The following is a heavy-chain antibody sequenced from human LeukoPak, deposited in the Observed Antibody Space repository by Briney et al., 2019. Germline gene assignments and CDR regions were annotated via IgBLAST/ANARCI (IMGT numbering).Heavy chain of an antibody. V-gene: IGHV3-74*01. J-gene: IGHJ4*02. CDR3: VSFYETY. Sequence: PGGSLRLSCAASGNYWMHWVRQVPGKGRVWVSHINSDGSWTSYADSVKGRFTISKDNAKNTVYLQMNSLRAEDTAVYYCVSFYETYWGRGTLVTVSS. CDR2: INSDGSWT. D-gene: IGHD2/OR15-2a*01. CDR1: GNYW.